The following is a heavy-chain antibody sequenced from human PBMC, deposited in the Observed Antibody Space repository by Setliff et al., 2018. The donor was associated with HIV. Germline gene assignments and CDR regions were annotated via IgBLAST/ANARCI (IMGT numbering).Heavy chain of an antibody. CDR1: GYTFTAHH. J-gene: IGHJ4*02. V-gene: IGHV1-2*02. Sequence: ASVKVSCKSSGYTFTAHHIHWVRQAPGQGPEWMGWIIPKSGETSYAEKFRGRVTMTRDTSLSTAYMELSWLTSGDTAVYYCARVVDRDYDFWSAYEYWGQGTMVTVS. CDR3: ARVVDRDYDFWSAYEY. CDR2: IIPKSGET. D-gene: IGHD3-3*01.